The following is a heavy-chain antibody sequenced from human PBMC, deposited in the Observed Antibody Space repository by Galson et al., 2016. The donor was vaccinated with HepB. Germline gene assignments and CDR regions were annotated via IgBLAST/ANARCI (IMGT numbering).Heavy chain of an antibody. D-gene: IGHD5-12*01. CDR1: GFSLSTSGMC. Sequence: PALVKPTQTLTLTCTFSGFSLSTSGMCVSWIRQPPGEALEWLALIDWEDDKYYSTSLKTMLTITKDTAKNQVVLTITNMDPVDPATYYCARNEATNHYYGMDVWGQGTTVTVSS. CDR2: IDWEDDK. CDR3: ARNEATNHYYGMDV. J-gene: IGHJ6*02. V-gene: IGHV2-70*01.